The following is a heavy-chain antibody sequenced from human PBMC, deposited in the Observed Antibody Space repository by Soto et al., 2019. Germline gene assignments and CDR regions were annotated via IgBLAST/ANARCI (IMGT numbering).Heavy chain of an antibody. CDR3: ARGVGSSPPQY. Sequence: SETLSLTCTISGGSVSVYYWSWIRQSTGQGLEWIGYIYASGSPYYNPSLRSRVTISADTTKNQISLKLTSPTAADTAVYYCARGVGSSPPQYWGRGTLVTVSS. CDR2: IYASGSP. J-gene: IGHJ4*02. V-gene: IGHV4-59*02. CDR1: GGSVSVYY. D-gene: IGHD1-26*01.